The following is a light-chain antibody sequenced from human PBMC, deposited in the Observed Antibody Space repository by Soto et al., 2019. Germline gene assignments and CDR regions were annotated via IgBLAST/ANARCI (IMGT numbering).Light chain of an antibody. Sequence: EIVLTQSPGTLSLSPGERATLSCRASQSVSSSYLAWYQQKPGQAPRLLIYGASSRATGIPDRFSGSGSGTDFTLTISRLEPEDFAVYYCQQYNEWPLTFGGGTKVETK. CDR3: QQYNEWPLT. CDR1: QSVSSSY. J-gene: IGKJ4*01. V-gene: IGKV3-20*01. CDR2: GAS.